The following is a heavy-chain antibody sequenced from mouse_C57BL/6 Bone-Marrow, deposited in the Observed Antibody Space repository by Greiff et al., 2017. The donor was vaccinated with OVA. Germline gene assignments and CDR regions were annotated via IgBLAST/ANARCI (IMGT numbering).Heavy chain of an antibody. CDR2: IYPGNGDT. J-gene: IGHJ4*01. CDR3: TNCPLITTVVATDAMDY. Sequence: VQLQQSGTVLARPGASVKMSCKTSGYTFTNYWMHWVKQRPGQGLEWIGAIYPGNGDTSYNQKFKGKAKLTAVTSASTAYMELRSLTNEDSAVEDCTNCPLITTVVATDAMDYWGQGTSVTVSS. D-gene: IGHD1-1*01. CDR1: GYTFTNYW. V-gene: IGHV1-5*01.